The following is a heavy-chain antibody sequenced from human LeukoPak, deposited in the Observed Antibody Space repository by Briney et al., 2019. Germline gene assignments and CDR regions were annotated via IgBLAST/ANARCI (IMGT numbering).Heavy chain of an antibody. Sequence: SETLSLTCTVSGGSISGSSYYWGWIRQPPGKGLERIGSIYYSGSTYYNPSLKSRVTISVDTSKNQFSLKLNSVTAADTAVYYCARALPLMDVWGQGTTVTVSS. J-gene: IGHJ6*02. CDR3: ARALPLMDV. CDR1: GGSISGSSYY. CDR2: IYYSGST. V-gene: IGHV4-39*07.